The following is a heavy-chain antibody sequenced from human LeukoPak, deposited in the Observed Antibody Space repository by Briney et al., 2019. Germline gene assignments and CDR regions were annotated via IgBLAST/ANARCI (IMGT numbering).Heavy chain of an antibody. Sequence: SETLSLTCTVSGGSISSYYWSWIWQPPGKGLEWIGYIYHSGSTNYNPSLKSRVTISVDTSKNQFSLKLSSVTAADTAVYYCARHNDYGDYFDYWGQGTLVTVSS. D-gene: IGHD4-17*01. CDR2: IYHSGST. V-gene: IGHV4-59*08. CDR3: ARHNDYGDYFDY. J-gene: IGHJ4*02. CDR1: GGSISSYY.